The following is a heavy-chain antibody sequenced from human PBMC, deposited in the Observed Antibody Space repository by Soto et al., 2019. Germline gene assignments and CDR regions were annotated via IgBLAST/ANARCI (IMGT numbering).Heavy chain of an antibody. V-gene: IGHV4-34*01. Sequence: PSETLSLTCAVYVGSFSGYYWSLIRQPPGKGLECIGEINHSGSTNYNPSLKSRVTISVDTSKNKFSLKLTSVTAADTALYYCERYFHTCSGPPIWGQGTMVTVSS. D-gene: IGHD2-15*01. CDR2: INHSGST. CDR1: VGSFSGYY. CDR3: ERYFHTCSGPPI. J-gene: IGHJ4*02.